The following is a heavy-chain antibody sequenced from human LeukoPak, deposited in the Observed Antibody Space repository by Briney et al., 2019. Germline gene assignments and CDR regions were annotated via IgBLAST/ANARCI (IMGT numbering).Heavy chain of an antibody. CDR1: GFTFSSYE. D-gene: IGHD3-16*02. J-gene: IGHJ4*02. Sequence: PGGSLRLSCAASGFTFSSYEMNWVRQSPGKELEWCSYISSSGSTIYYADSVKGRFTISSDNAKNSLYLQMNSLRAEGTAVHYCARSMITFGGVIVPFDYWGQGTLVTVSS. V-gene: IGHV3-48*03. CDR2: ISSSGSTI. CDR3: ARSMITFGGVIVPFDY.